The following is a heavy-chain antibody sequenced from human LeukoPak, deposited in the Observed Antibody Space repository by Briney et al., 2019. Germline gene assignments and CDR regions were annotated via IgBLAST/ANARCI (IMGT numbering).Heavy chain of an antibody. CDR2: IKQDGSEK. D-gene: IGHD2-2*01. CDR3: ARAGYCSSTSCYYYYYYMDV. J-gene: IGHJ6*03. CDR1: GFTFSSYW. V-gene: IGHV3-7*01. Sequence: GGSLRLSCAASGFTFSSYWMSWVRQAPGKGLEWVANIKQDGSEKYYMDSVKGRFTISRDNAKNSLYLQMNSLRAEDTAVYYCARAGYCSSTSCYYYYYYMDVWGKGTTVTVSS.